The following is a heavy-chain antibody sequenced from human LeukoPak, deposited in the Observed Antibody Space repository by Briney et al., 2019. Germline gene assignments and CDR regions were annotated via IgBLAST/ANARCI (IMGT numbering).Heavy chain of an antibody. CDR3: TTGWFDP. J-gene: IGHJ5*02. Sequence: WGPPRLSCAAPGFTFPKARMSWGRQAPGEGLEWVGRIKRKTEGGTTDYAAPVKGRFTISRDDSENTLYLQMNSLKIEDTAVYYCTTGWFDPWGQGTLVTVSS. CDR1: GFTFPKAR. V-gene: IGHV3-15*01. CDR2: IKRKTEGGTT.